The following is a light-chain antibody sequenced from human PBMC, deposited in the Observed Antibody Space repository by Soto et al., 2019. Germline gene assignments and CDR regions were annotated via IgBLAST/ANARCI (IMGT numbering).Light chain of an antibody. CDR3: HQFSSYPLT. V-gene: IGKV3-20*01. Sequence: VLTQSPGTLSLSPGERATLSCSARQTVRTNDLAWYQQKPGQAPRLLIYDAYSRATVIPDRFSGGGSGTDFPLTISRLEPEDCALYYCHQFSSYPLTFGGGTKVEI. J-gene: IGKJ4*01. CDR2: DAY. CDR1: QTVRTND.